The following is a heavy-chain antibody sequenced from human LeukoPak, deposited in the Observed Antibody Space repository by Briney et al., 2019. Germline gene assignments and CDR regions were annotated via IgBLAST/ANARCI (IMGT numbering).Heavy chain of an antibody. Sequence: ASVKVSCKASGYTFTGYYMHWVRQAPGQGLEWMGWINPNSGGTNYAQKFQGRATMTRDTAISTAYMERSRLRSDDTDVYSCAREGNSSGYYVDYWGQGTLVTVSS. CDR1: GYTFTGYY. J-gene: IGHJ4*02. CDR2: INPNSGGT. V-gene: IGHV1-2*02. D-gene: IGHD3-22*01. CDR3: AREGNSSGYYVDY.